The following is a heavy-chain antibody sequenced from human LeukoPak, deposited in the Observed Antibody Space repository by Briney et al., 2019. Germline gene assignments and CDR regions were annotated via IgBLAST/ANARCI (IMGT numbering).Heavy chain of an antibody. D-gene: IGHD1-26*01. Sequence: SETLSLTCAVYGGSFSGYYWSWIRQPPGKGLEWIGEINHSGSTNYNPSLKSRVTISVDTSKNQFSLKLSSVTAADTAVYYCARHLGAPTWGGIDYCGQGTLVTVSS. J-gene: IGHJ4*02. CDR1: GGSFSGYY. CDR2: INHSGST. V-gene: IGHV4-34*01. CDR3: ARHLGAPTWGGIDY.